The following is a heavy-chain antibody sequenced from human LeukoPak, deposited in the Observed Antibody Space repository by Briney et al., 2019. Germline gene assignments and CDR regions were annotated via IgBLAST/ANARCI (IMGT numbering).Heavy chain of an antibody. CDR2: ISYDGSNK. D-gene: IGHD4-17*01. CDR3: ARVVNYGDYYFDY. CDR1: GFTFSSYG. Sequence: GRSLRLSCAASGFTFSSYGMHWVRQAPGKGLEWVAVISYDGSNKYYADSVKGRFTISRDNSKNALYLQMNSLRSDDTAVYYCARVVNYGDYYFDYWGQGTLVTVSS. V-gene: IGHV3-30*03. J-gene: IGHJ4*02.